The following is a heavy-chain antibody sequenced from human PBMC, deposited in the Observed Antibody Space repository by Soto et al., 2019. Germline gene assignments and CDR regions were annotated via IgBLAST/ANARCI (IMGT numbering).Heavy chain of an antibody. CDR1: GGSISSYY. J-gene: IGHJ3*02. V-gene: IGHV4-59*08. CDR3: ARTDQLLYMDAFDI. Sequence: PSETLSLTCTVSGGSISSYYWSWIRQPPGKGLEWIGHIYYSGSTNYNPSLKSRVTISVDTSKNQFSLKLSSVTAADTAVYYCARTDQLLYMDAFDIWGQGTMVTVSS. CDR2: IYYSGST. D-gene: IGHD2-2*01.